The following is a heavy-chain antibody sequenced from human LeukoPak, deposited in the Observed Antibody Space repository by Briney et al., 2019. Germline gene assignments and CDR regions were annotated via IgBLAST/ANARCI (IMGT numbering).Heavy chain of an antibody. CDR3: ARDREGYDILTGPGAAFDI. Sequence: ASVKVSCKASGYTFTGYYMHWVRQAPGQGLEWMGWINPNSGGTNYAQKFQGRVTMTRDTSISTAYMELSRLRSDDTAVYCCARDREGYDILTGPGAAFDIWGQGTMVTVSS. CDR2: INPNSGGT. J-gene: IGHJ3*02. CDR1: GYTFTGYY. V-gene: IGHV1-2*02. D-gene: IGHD3-9*01.